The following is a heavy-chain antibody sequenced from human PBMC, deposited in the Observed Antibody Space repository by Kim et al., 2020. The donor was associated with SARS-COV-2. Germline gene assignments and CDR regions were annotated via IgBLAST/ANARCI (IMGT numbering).Heavy chain of an antibody. CDR1: GFTFSNYW. V-gene: IGHV3-74*01. CDR3: TGVLDFDY. CDR2: INSAGSET. Sequence: GGSLRLSCAASGFTFSNYWMHWVRQVPGKGLVWVSHINSAGSETTYADSVRGRFTISRDNARNTLYLQMNILRPEDTAVYYCTGVLDFDYCGQGTRVTVSS. D-gene: IGHD3-10*01. J-gene: IGHJ4*02.